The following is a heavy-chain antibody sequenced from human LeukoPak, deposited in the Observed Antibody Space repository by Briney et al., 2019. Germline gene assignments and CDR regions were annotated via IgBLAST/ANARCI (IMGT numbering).Heavy chain of an antibody. Sequence: GGSLRLSCAASGFSLRAYDLICVRQAPGKGLDWVSIINGGGDIMMYEDSVKGRFTISRDNSKNTFYLRMNSLRVEDTAVYYCAMRDRGYGLDIWGQGTMVTVSS. CDR3: AMRDRGYGLDI. CDR1: GFSLRAYD. J-gene: IGHJ3*02. CDR2: INGGGDIM. V-gene: IGHV3-23*02. D-gene: IGHD3-10*01.